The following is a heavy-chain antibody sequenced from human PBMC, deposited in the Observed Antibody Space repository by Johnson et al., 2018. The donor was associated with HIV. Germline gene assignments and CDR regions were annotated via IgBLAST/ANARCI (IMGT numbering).Heavy chain of an antibody. V-gene: IGHV3-30*18. Sequence: QVQVVESGGGVVQPGRSLRLSCAASGFTFSSYGMHWVRQAPGKGLEWVTVISYDGSNKYYADSVQGRFTISRDNSKNTLFLQMNSLGPEDTAVYYCAKGRAQHLDGGAFDIWGQGTMVTVSS. CDR1: GFTFSSYG. J-gene: IGHJ3*02. CDR3: AKGRAQHLDGGAFDI. D-gene: IGHD6-13*01. CDR2: ISYDGSNK.